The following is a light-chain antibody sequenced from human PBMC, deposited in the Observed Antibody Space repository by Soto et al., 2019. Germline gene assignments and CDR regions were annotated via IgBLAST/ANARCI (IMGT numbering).Light chain of an antibody. CDR3: QQLSNSPST. Sequence: IQLTQSPSSLSASVGDRVTITCRASQGIGSYLAWYQQKPGEAPKLLIYAASTLQSGVPSRFSGSGSGTDFVLTICMLPAEDFATYYCQQLSNSPSTFGGGTKVEIK. V-gene: IGKV1-9*01. CDR1: QGIGSY. CDR2: AAS. J-gene: IGKJ4*01.